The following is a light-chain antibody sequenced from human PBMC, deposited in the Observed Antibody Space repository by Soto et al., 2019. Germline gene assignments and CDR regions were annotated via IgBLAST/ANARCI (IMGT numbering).Light chain of an antibody. CDR1: QGISSY. Sequence: DIQLTQSPSFLSASVGERVTITCRASQGISSYLAWYQQKPGKAPKLLIYAASTLQSGVPSRFSGSASGTEFTLTISSLQPEDFATYYCQQLNSYRLTFGGGTKVEIK. J-gene: IGKJ4*01. CDR3: QQLNSYRLT. V-gene: IGKV1-9*01. CDR2: AAS.